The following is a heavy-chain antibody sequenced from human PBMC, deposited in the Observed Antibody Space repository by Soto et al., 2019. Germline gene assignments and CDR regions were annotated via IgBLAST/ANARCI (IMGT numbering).Heavy chain of an antibody. CDR1: GFTFDDYG. Sequence: EVQLVESGGGVVRPGGSLRLSCAASGFTFDDYGMRWVRQAPGKGLEWVSGINWNGGSTGYADSVKGRFTISRDNAKNSLYLQMNSLRAEDTALYHCARDGYGSGGSCYPGDAFDIWGQGTMVTVSS. CDR2: INWNGGST. CDR3: ARDGYGSGGSCYPGDAFDI. J-gene: IGHJ3*02. D-gene: IGHD2-15*01. V-gene: IGHV3-20*01.